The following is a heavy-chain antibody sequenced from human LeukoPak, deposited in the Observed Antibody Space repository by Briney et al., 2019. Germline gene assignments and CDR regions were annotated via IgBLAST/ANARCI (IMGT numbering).Heavy chain of an antibody. D-gene: IGHD3-10*01. CDR2: INHSGST. Sequence: SETLSLTCTVSGGSISSYYWSWIRQPPGKGLEWIGEINHSGSTNYNPSLKSRVTISVDTSKNQFSLKLSSVTAADTAVYYCARGRSTMVRGAVFDYWGQGTLVTVSS. CDR1: GGSISSYY. CDR3: ARGRSTMVRGAVFDY. J-gene: IGHJ4*02. V-gene: IGHV4-34*01.